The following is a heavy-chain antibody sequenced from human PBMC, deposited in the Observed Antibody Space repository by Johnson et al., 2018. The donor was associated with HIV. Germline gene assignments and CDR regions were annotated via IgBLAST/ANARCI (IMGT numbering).Heavy chain of an antibody. D-gene: IGHD3-22*01. Sequence: GKGLEWVAVMWYDGSNKYYADSVKGRFTISRDNSKNTLYLQMNSLRAEDTAVYYCAKDFDYYDSSGYYGDIWGQGTMVTVSS. CDR3: AKDFDYYDSSGYYGDI. V-gene: IGHV3-33*06. J-gene: IGHJ3*02. CDR2: MWYDGSNK.